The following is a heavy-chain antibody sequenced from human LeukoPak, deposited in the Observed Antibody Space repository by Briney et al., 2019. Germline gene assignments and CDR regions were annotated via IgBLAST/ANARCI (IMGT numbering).Heavy chain of an antibody. D-gene: IGHD4-11*01. CDR2: ISYDGSNK. Sequence: PGGSLRLSCAASGFTFSSYGMHWVRQAPGKGLEWVAVISYDGSNKYYADSVKGRFTISRDNSKNTLYLQMNSLRAEDTAVYYCAKDRRPVTTIYYFDYWGQGTLVTVSS. CDR1: GFTFSSYG. CDR3: AKDRRPVTTIYYFDY. J-gene: IGHJ4*02. V-gene: IGHV3-30*18.